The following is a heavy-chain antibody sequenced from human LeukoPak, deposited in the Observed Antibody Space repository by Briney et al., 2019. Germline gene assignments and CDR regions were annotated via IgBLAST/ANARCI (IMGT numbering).Heavy chain of an antibody. D-gene: IGHD2-2*01. V-gene: IGHV4-4*07. CDR2: IHTSGST. CDR3: ARASIVVVPAAEYNWFDP. Sequence: SETLSLTCTVSDSSISDYYWSWIRQPAGKGLEWIGRIHTSGSTNYNPSLKSRVTMSVDTSKNQFSLRLSSVTAADTAVYYCARASIVVVPAAEYNWFDPWGQGTLVTVSS. J-gene: IGHJ5*02. CDR1: DSSISDYY.